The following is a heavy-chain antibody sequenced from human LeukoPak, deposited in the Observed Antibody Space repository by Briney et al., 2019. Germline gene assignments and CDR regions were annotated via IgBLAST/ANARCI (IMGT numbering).Heavy chain of an antibody. D-gene: IGHD6-19*01. J-gene: IGHJ4*02. V-gene: IGHV3-20*04. CDR3: ARIAVAGTLGDLDY. CDR2: IYWNGGST. CDR1: GFTFDDYG. Sequence: GGSLRLSCAASGFTFDDYGMSWVRQAPGKGLEGVSGIYWNGGSTGYAGSVKGRFTISRDNAKNSLYLQMNSLRAEDTALYYCARIAVAGTLGDLDYWGQGTLVTVSS.